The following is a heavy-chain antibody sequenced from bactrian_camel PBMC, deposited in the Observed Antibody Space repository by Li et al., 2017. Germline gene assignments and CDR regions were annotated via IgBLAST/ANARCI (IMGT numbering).Heavy chain of an antibody. CDR2: SYPGAGTERDT. CDR3: ATVSFGTCTKVHGVNDFGA. J-gene: IGHJ6*01. V-gene: IGHV3S31*01. D-gene: IGHD4*01. Sequence: VQLVESGGGSVEAGGSLELSCTFSGFIPSSYCMAWFRQDPGKAREAVASSYPGAGTERDTFIADSVKGRFTISLDSAKTTVFLQMRSLKPEDTAMYYCATVSFGTCTKVHGVNDFGAWGQGTQVTVS. CDR1: GFIPSSYC.